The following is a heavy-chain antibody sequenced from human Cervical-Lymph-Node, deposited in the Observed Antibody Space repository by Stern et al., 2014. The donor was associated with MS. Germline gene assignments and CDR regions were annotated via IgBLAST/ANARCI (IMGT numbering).Heavy chain of an antibody. D-gene: IGHD3-10*01. V-gene: IGHV4-31*01. CDR2: IHNSGNT. Sequence: QVQLQESGPGLVKPSQTLSLTCTVSGGALSSGGFYWSWIRPRPGKGLDGVGYIHNSGNTYYNPSLKSLVAISVDMSKNQFSLKLNSVTAADTAVYYCARAIGEFRGAQFDSWGQGTLVTVSS. J-gene: IGHJ4*02. CDR1: GGALSSGGFY. CDR3: ARAIGEFRGAQFDS.